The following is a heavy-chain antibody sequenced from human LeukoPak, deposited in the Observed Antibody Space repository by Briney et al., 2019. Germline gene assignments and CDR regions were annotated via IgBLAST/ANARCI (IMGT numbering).Heavy chain of an antibody. J-gene: IGHJ4*02. CDR2: INPNSGGT. CDR3: ARDEGRMDSDY. D-gene: IGHD2-15*01. V-gene: IGHV1-2*02. Sequence: ASVKVSCKASGYTFSGDFMHWVRQAPGQGLEWMGCINPNSGGTKYAQKFQGRVTMTRDTSISTAYMELSRLTSDDTAVYYCARDEGRMDSDYWGRGTLVTVSS. CDR1: GYTFSGDF.